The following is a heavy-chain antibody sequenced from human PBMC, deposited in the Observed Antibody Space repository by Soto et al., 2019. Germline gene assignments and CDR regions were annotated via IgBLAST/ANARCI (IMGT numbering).Heavy chain of an antibody. D-gene: IGHD3-10*01. Sequence: ASVKVSCKAPGYTFTSCDINWVRQATGQGLEWMGWMNPNSGNTGYAQKFQGRVTMTRNTSISTAYMELSSLRSEDTAVYYCARVPMVRGVINPRTRTPSPKLYNWFDSWGQGTLVTVSS. CDR1: GYTFTSCD. CDR3: ARVPMVRGVINPRTRTPSPKLYNWFDS. J-gene: IGHJ5*01. CDR2: MNPNSGNT. V-gene: IGHV1-8*01.